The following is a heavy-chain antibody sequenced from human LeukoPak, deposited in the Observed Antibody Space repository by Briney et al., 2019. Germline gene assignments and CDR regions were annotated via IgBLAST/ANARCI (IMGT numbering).Heavy chain of an antibody. CDR1: GGSISSRSYY. CDR3: ARIGHEDYYFDY. J-gene: IGHJ4*02. V-gene: IGHV4-39*07. CDR2: IYYSGST. Sequence: SETLSLTCTVSGGSISSRSYYWGWIRQPPGKGLEWIGNIYYSGSTYYNASLKSRVTISVDTSENQFSLKLSSVTAADTAVYYCARIGHEDYYFDYWGQGTLVTVSS.